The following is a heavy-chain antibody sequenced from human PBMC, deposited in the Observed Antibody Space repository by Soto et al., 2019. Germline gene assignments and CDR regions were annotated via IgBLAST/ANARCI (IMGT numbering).Heavy chain of an antibody. J-gene: IGHJ4*02. CDR3: ARDPTLLRYYYDSSGYYIGSGDHFDY. CDR2: ISSSSSYT. CDR1: GFTFSDYY. V-gene: IGHV3-11*06. D-gene: IGHD3-22*01. Sequence: GGSLRLSCAASGFTFSDYYMSWIRQAPGKGLEWVSYISSSSSYTNYADSVKGRFTISRDNAKNSLYLQMNSLRAEDTAVYYCARDPTLLRYYYDSSGYYIGSGDHFDYWGQGTLVTVSS.